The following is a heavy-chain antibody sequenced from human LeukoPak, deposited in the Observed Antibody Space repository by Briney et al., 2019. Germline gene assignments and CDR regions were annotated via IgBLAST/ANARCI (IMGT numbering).Heavy chain of an antibody. D-gene: IGHD3-22*01. CDR2: IKQDGSEK. Sequence: GGSLRLSCAASGSTFSSYWMSWVRQAPGKGLEWVANIKQDGSEKYYVDSVKGRFTISRDNAKNSLYLQMNSLRAEDTAVYYCARDLQWKGYYYDSSGYYNDYWGQGTLVTVSS. CDR3: ARDLQWKGYYYDSSGYYNDY. J-gene: IGHJ4*02. V-gene: IGHV3-7*01. CDR1: GSTFSSYW.